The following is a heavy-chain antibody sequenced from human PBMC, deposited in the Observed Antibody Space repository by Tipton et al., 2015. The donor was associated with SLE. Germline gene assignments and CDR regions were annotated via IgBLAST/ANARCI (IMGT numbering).Heavy chain of an antibody. CDR3: ATDDHSNCPAH. V-gene: IGHV1-2*06. J-gene: IGHJ4*02. CDR2: INPDIGDT. D-gene: IGHD4-11*01. CDR1: GYTFTDYY. Sequence: QLVQSGAEVKKPGASVKVSCTASGYTFTDYYMHWVRQAPGQGLEWMGRINPDIGDTNYAQKFQGRVTMTRDTSISTAYMELTSLRSDDTAVYYCATDDHSNCPAHWGQGTLVTVSS.